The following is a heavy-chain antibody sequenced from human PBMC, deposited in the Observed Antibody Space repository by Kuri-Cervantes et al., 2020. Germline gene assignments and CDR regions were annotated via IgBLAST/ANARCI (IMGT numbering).Heavy chain of an antibody. CDR3: ARHMSEQLASPIDY. CDR2: IYYSGST. J-gene: IGHJ4*02. V-gene: IGHV4-59*08. Sequence: GSLRLSCTVSGGSISSYYWSWIRQPPGKGLEWIGYIYYSGSTNYNPSLKSRVTISVDTSKNQFSLKLSSVTAAGTAVYYCARHMSEQLASPIDYWGQGTLVTVSS. D-gene: IGHD6-6*01. CDR1: GGSISSYY.